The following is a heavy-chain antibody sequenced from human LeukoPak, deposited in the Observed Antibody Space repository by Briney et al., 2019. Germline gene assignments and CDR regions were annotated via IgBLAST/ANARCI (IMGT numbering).Heavy chain of an antibody. D-gene: IGHD6-25*01. CDR1: GYTFTNYG. CDR2: ISGYNGDT. CDR3: ARDKSGCWDY. J-gene: IGHJ4*02. Sequence: ASVKVSCKASGYTFTNYGISWVRQAPGQGLEWLGWISGYNGDTNYAQKLQGRVTMTTDTSTGTAYMELRSLRSDDTAVYYCARDKSGCWDYWGQGTLVTVSS. V-gene: IGHV1-18*01.